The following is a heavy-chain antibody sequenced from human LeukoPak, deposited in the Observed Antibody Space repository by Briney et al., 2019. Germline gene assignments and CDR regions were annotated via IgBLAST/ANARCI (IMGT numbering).Heavy chain of an antibody. V-gene: IGHV3-64*01. D-gene: IGHD3-3*01. J-gene: IGHJ3*02. Sequence: GGSLRLSCAASGFTFTTYWMSWVRQAPGKGLEYVSAISSNGGSTYYANSVKGRFTISRDNSKNTLYLQMGSLRAEDMAVYYCARDCRANDFWSGYPNAFDIWGQGTMVTVSS. CDR1: GFTFTTYW. CDR3: ARDCRANDFWSGYPNAFDI. CDR2: ISSNGGST.